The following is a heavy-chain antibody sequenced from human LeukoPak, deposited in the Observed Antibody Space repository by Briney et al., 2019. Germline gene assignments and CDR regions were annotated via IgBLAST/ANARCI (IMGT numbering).Heavy chain of an antibody. D-gene: IGHD6-19*01. Sequence: SETLSLTCAVSGGSISSGGYSWSWIRQPPGKGLEWIGYIYHSGSTYYNPSLKSRVTISVDRSKNQFSLKLSSVTAADTAVYYCARVASYSSGWLFDYWGQGTLVTVSS. CDR3: ARVASYSSGWLFDY. J-gene: IGHJ4*02. V-gene: IGHV4-30-2*01. CDR1: GGSISSGGYS. CDR2: IYHSGST.